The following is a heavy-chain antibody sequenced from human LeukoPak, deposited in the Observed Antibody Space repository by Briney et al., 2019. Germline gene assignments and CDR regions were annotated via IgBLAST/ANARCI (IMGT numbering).Heavy chain of an antibody. D-gene: IGHD6-19*01. CDR2: IWYDGSNK. J-gene: IGHJ4*02. CDR1: EFTFSSYG. V-gene: IGHV3-33*01. CDR3: ARGIAVAGTALDY. Sequence: GRSLRLSCAASEFTFSSYGMHWVRQAPGKGLEWVAVIWYDGSNKYYADSVKGRFTISRDNSKNTLYLQMNSLRAEDTAVYYCARGIAVAGTALDYWGQGTLVAVSS.